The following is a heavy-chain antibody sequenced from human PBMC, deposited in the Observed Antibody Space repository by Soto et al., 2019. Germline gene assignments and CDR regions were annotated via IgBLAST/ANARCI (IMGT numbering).Heavy chain of an antibody. V-gene: IGHV1-46*01. J-gene: IGHJ6*02. CDR2: INPNSGGST. Sequence: ASVKVSCKASGYTFTGYYMHWVRQAPGQGLEGMGWINPNSGGSTTYPQKFQGRVTMTRDTSTSTVHMELITLRSEDTAVYYCARSQVGRPLDVWGPGTTVTVSS. CDR3: ARSQVGRPLDV. D-gene: IGHD1-26*01. CDR1: GYTFTGYY.